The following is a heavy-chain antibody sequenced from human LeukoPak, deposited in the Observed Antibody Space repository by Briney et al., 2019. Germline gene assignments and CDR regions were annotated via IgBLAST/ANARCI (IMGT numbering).Heavy chain of an antibody. CDR3: ARDPSLRFLEWSVRFDY. CDR2: AYFLGTI. V-gene: IGHV4-59*12. CDR1: GGSIRSYF. Sequence: SETLSLTCTVSGGSIRSYFWSWIRQPPGKGLEWIGYAYFLGTINYNPSLESRVTISLDTSKNQFSLKLSSVTAADTAVYYCARDPSLRFLEWSVRFDYWGQGTLVTVSS. J-gene: IGHJ4*02. D-gene: IGHD3-3*01.